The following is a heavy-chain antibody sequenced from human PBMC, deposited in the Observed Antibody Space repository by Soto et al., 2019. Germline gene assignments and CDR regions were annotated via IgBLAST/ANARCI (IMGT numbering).Heavy chain of an antibody. CDR1: GFTLDDYA. CDR2: ISWDGGST. CDR3: AKTMGTSIVAPMDV. V-gene: IGHV3-43D*04. Sequence: PGGSLRLSCAASGFTLDDYAMHWVRQPPGKGLQWVSLISWDGGSTYYADSVKGRFTISRDNSKNSLYLQMNSLRAEDTALYSCAKTMGTSIVAPMDVWGQGTTVTVSS. D-gene: IGHD6-6*01. J-gene: IGHJ6*02.